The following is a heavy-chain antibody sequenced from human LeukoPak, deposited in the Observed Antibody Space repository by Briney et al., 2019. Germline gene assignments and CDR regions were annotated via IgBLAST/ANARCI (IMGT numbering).Heavy chain of an antibody. Sequence: ASVKVSCKASGYTFTDYYMHWVRQAPGRGRKWMDWINPNNGGTNYAQKFQGRVTMTSDTSIGTAYMELSRLRSDDTAVYYCARTESKCTSTSCYTEDYWGQGTLVTVSS. D-gene: IGHD2-2*02. CDR1: GYTFTDYY. J-gene: IGHJ4*02. V-gene: IGHV1-2*02. CDR2: INPNNGGT. CDR3: ARTESKCTSTSCYTEDY.